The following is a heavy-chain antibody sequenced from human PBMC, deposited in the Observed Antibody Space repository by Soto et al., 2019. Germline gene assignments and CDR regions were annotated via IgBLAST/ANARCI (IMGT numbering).Heavy chain of an antibody. V-gene: IGHV3-23*01. Sequence: EVQLLESGGASVQPGGSVRLSCAAPGFIFSTYAMSWVRQAPGEGLEWVSGISASADRTYYADPVKGRFTISRDNSKNTLYMQMNSLRAEDTAVYYCASGLLPNRLRFGFDYCGRGPLVAVSP. CDR1: GFIFSTYA. D-gene: IGHD3-10*01. CDR2: ISASADRT. J-gene: IGHJ4*02. CDR3: ASGLLPNRLRFGFDY.